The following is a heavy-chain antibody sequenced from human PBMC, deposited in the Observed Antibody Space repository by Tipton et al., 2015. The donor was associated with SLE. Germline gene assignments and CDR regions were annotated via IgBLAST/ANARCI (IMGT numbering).Heavy chain of an antibody. D-gene: IGHD3/OR15-3a*01. Sequence: TLSLTCNVSGDSITSYYWSWLRQPPGKGLEWIGHLFTSGTTNYNPSLKSRVTISVDTSKNQFSLNLNSVTAADTAVYYCARVGLLGPDAFDIWGQGTMVIVSS. V-gene: IGHV4-4*08. CDR1: GDSITSYY. CDR3: ARVGLLGPDAFDI. J-gene: IGHJ3*02. CDR2: LFTSGTT.